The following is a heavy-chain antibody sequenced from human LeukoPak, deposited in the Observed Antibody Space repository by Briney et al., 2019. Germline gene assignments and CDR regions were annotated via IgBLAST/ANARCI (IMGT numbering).Heavy chain of an antibody. CDR3: ARGLYDYDSGSYYSDY. CDR2: IYSCGRT. CDR1: GFAVSSNY. Sequence: GGSLRLSCAASGFAVSSNYMNWVRQAPGKGLEWVSVIYSCGRTYYADSVKGRFTISRDNSKNTLYLQMNSLRAEDTAVYYCARGLYDYDSGSYYSDYWGQGTLVTVSS. J-gene: IGHJ4*02. V-gene: IGHV3-66*01. D-gene: IGHD3-10*01.